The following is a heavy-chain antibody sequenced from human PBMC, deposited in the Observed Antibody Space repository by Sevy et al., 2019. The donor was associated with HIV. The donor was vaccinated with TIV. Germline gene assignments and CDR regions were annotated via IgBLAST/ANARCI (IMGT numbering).Heavy chain of an antibody. J-gene: IGHJ4*02. Sequence: GGSLRLSCAASGFTFSLYAMTWVRQAPGKGLEWVSTITISGGNTYYADSVKGRFTISRDNSKNSLYLQMNSLRAEDTAIYCCAKDHDNNGIDNWGQETPVTVAS. V-gene: IGHV3-23*01. D-gene: IGHD3-22*01. CDR1: GFTFSLYA. CDR3: AKDHDNNGIDN. CDR2: ITISGGNT.